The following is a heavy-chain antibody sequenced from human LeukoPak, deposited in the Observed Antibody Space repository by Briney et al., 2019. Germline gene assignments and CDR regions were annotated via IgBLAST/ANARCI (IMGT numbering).Heavy chain of an antibody. V-gene: IGHV3-30*09. J-gene: IGHJ6*02. CDR1: GFTFSSYA. CDR3: AREDIGYSSGWYPFYYYYGMDV. D-gene: IGHD6-19*01. CDR2: ISYDGSNK. Sequence: GGSLRLSCAASGFTFSSYAMHWVRQAPGKGLEWVAVISYDGSNKYYADSVKGRFAISRDNSKNTLYLQMNSLRAEDTAVYYCAREDIGYSSGWYPFYYYYGMDVWGQGTTVTVSS.